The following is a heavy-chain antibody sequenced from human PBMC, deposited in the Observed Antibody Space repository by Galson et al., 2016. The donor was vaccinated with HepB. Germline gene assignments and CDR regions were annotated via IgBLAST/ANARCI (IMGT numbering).Heavy chain of an antibody. CDR3: AKERPGYCSGGTCPVDY. CDR2: ISDSGFST. V-gene: IGHV3-23*01. D-gene: IGHD2-15*01. Sequence: LRLSCAASGFPFSSSAMNWVRQAPGKGLEWVSAISDSGFSTYYADSVKGRFTISRDNTKNTLYLQMNSLRAEDTALYYCAKERPGYCSGGTCPVDYWGQGTLVTVSS. CDR1: GFPFSSSA. J-gene: IGHJ4*02.